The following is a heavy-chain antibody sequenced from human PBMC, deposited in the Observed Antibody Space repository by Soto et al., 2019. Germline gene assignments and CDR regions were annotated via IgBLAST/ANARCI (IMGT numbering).Heavy chain of an antibody. CDR1: GGSITSPSYY. J-gene: IGHJ4*02. CDR2: IYYSGNT. CDR3: ARMGIGRMVAIDY. Sequence: QLQLQESGPGLVKPSETLSLTCAVSGGSITSPSYYWGWIRHPPGKGLDWIGNIYYSGNTYYNPYLKGRVTISVDTSKNDFSLKLTSVTAADTAVYYCARMGIGRMVAIDYWGQGTLVTVSS. D-gene: IGHD5-12*01. V-gene: IGHV4-39*02.